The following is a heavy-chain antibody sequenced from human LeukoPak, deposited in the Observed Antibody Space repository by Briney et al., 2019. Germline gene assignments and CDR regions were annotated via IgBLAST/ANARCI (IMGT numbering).Heavy chain of an antibody. D-gene: IGHD5-12*01. CDR2: ISGSAYST. J-gene: IGHJ4*02. Sequence: GGSLRPSCAASGFTFSSYAMSWVRQAPGKGLEWVSCISGSAYSTYYADSVQGRFTISRDNSKNTLYLQMNSLRAEDTAVYYCAKEAGYSGYDYPDYWGQGTLVTVSS. CDR1: GFTFSSYA. V-gene: IGHV3-23*01. CDR3: AKEAGYSGYDYPDY.